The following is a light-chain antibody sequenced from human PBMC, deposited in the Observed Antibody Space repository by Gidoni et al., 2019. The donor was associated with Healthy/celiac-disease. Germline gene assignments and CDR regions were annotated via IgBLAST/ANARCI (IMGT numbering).Light chain of an antibody. V-gene: IGKV3-20*01. CDR2: GAS. J-gene: IGKJ4*01. Sequence: EIVLTQSPGTLSLSPGERATLSCRASQSVSSSYLAWYQQKPGQAPRLLIYGASSRATGIPDRFSGSGSGTDFTLTIRRLEPEDFAVYYCQQYGSSPSTFXGXTKVEIK. CDR3: QQYGSSPST. CDR1: QSVSSSY.